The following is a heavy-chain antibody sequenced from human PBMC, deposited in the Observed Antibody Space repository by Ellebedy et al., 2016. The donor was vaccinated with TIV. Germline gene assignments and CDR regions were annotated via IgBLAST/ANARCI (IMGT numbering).Heavy chain of an antibody. D-gene: IGHD7-27*01. Sequence: GESLKISCAASGFSFSSYSMNWVRQAPGKGLEWVSYISGSSLTKFYADSVKGRFTIARDNAETSLSLQMDSLRVEDTAVYYCARDMAWGNERMNDAFDLWGQGTMVIVSS. CDR3: ARDMAWGNERMNDAFDL. CDR2: ISGSSLTK. V-gene: IGHV3-48*04. J-gene: IGHJ3*01. CDR1: GFSFSSYS.